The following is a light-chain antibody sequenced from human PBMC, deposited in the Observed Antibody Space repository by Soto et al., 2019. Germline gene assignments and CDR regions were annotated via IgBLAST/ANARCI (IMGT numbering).Light chain of an antibody. CDR2: LGS. CDR3: MQSLQSRT. Sequence: EIVVSQSPLSLPVTPGEPASISCRSSQSLVHSNGYNYLDWYLQKPGQSPQLLIYLGSNRASGVPDRFSGSGSGTDFILKISRVEAEDVGVYYCMQSLQSRTFGQGTKVDIK. CDR1: QSLVHSNGYNY. V-gene: IGKV2-28*01. J-gene: IGKJ1*01.